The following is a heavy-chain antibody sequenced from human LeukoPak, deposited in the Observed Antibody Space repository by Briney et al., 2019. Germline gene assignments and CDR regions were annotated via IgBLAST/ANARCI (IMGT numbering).Heavy chain of an antibody. CDR3: AKATYYSGSCDGFYI. CDR2: ISGSGAGT. J-gene: IGHJ3*02. Sequence: PGGSLRLSCAASGLTFNKYGMNWVRQAPGKGLEWVSGISGSGAGTYYAASVKGRFTISRDNSKNTLYLQLSSLRAEDTALYYCAKATYYSGSCDGFYIWGQGTMITVSS. CDR1: GLTFNKYG. D-gene: IGHD3-22*01. V-gene: IGHV3-23*01.